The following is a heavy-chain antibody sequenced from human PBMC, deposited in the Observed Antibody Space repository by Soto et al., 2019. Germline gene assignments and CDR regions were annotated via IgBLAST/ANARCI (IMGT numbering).Heavy chain of an antibody. CDR2: IIPIFGTA. Sequence: QVQLVQSGAEVKKPGSSVKVSCKASGGTFSSYAISWVRQAPGQGLEWMGEIIPIFGTANYAQKFQGRVMITADESTSTAYMELSSLRSEDTAVYYCARDRGPSSGYYPYWFDPWGQGTLFTVSS. CDR1: GGTFSSYA. CDR3: ARDRGPSSGYYPYWFDP. D-gene: IGHD3-22*01. V-gene: IGHV1-69*12. J-gene: IGHJ5*02.